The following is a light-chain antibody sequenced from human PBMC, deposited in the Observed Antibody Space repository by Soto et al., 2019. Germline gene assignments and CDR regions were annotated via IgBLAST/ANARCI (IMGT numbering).Light chain of an antibody. CDR2: EVN. J-gene: IGLJ3*02. CDR3: CSYVGSSILM. CDR1: SSDVGSYNL. Sequence: QSALTQPASVSGSPGQSITISCTGTSSDVGSYNLVSWYQQLPGKAPKLIIYEVNERPSGISDLFSGSKSGNTASLTISGLQGEDEADYYCCSYVGSSILMFGGGTKLTVL. V-gene: IGLV2-23*02.